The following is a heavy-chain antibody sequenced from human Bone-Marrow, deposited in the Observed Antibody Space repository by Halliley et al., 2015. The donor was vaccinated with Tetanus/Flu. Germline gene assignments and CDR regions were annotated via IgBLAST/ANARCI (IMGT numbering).Heavy chain of an antibody. J-gene: IGHJ4*02. CDR2: IDRSGTA. V-gene: IGHV4-4*02. Sequence: TLSLTCTVSGDSISSSHWWSWVRQAPGKGLQWIGEIDRSGTANYNPSLMSRVTMSVDKSKNQFSLRLTSVTPADTAMYYCARVSGIQVIVLEEAHFDYWGQGILVTVSS. CDR3: ARVSGIQVIVLEEAHFDY. D-gene: IGHD3-3*01. CDR1: GDSISSSHW.